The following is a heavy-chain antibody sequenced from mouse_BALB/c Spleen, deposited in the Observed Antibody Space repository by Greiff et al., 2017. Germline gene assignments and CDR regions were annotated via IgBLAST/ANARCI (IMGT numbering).Heavy chain of an antibody. CDR1: GFNIKDTY. V-gene: IGHV14-3*02. CDR3: ARGGNPYYYAMDY. D-gene: IGHD1-1*02. Sequence: VQLQQSGAELVKPGASVKLSCTASGFNIKDTYMHWVKQRPEQGLEWIGRIDPANGNTKYDPKFQGKATITADTSSNTAYLQLSSLTSEDTAVYYCARGGNPYYYAMDYWGQGTSVTVSS. J-gene: IGHJ4*01. CDR2: IDPANGNT.